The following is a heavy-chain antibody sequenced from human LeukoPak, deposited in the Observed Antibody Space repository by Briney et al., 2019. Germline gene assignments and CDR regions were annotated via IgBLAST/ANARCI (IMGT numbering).Heavy chain of an antibody. J-gene: IGHJ4*02. D-gene: IGHD3-22*01. CDR3: AKDNYYDSSATIDH. CDR2: ISYDGSNK. CDR1: GFTFSSYA. V-gene: IGHV3-30-3*01. Sequence: GRSLRLSCAASGFTFSSYAMHWVRQAPGKGLEWVAVISYDGSNKYYADSVEGRFTISRDNSKNTLYVQMNSLRAEDTAMYYCAKDNYYDSSATIDHWGQGTLVTVSS.